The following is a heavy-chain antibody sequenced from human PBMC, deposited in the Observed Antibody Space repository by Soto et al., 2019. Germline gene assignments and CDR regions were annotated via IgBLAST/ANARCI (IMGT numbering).Heavy chain of an antibody. D-gene: IGHD3-22*01. Sequence: GGSLRLSCAASGFTFSSYGMHWVRQAPGKGLEWVAVIWYDGSNKYYADSVKGRFTISRDNSKNTLYLQMNSLRAEDTAVYYCARDRDYYDSSGHNRFDYWGQGTQVTVSS. V-gene: IGHV3-33*01. CDR2: IWYDGSNK. CDR1: GFTFSSYG. J-gene: IGHJ4*02. CDR3: ARDRDYYDSSGHNRFDY.